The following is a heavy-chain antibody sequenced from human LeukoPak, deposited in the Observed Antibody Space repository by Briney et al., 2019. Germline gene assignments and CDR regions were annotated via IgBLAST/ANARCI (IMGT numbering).Heavy chain of an antibody. CDR1: GDSMSNINHY. CDR3: ARHGPTDLWSGYQFDS. V-gene: IGHV4-39*01. CDR2: IYYTGRT. J-gene: IGHJ4*02. D-gene: IGHD3-3*01. Sequence: SETLFLTCTVSGDSMSNINHYWGWIRQPPGNQLELFGDIYYTGRTFYNPSLKSRVTIYRDTSKNQFSLKLSSLTTADTAVYYCARHGPTDLWSGYQFDSWGQGTLITVSS.